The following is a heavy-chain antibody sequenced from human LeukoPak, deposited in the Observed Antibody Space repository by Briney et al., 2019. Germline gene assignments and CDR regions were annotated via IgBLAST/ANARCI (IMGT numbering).Heavy chain of an antibody. CDR2: FDPEDGET. V-gene: IGHV1-24*01. D-gene: IGHD3-22*01. Sequence: ASVKVSCKVSGYTLTELSMHWVRQAPGKGLEWMGGFDPEDGETIYAQKFQGRVTMTEDTSTDTAYMELSSLRSEDTAVYYCATDLRDSSGYRDAFDPWGQGTLVTVSS. CDR3: ATDLRDSSGYRDAFDP. CDR1: GYTLTELS. J-gene: IGHJ5*02.